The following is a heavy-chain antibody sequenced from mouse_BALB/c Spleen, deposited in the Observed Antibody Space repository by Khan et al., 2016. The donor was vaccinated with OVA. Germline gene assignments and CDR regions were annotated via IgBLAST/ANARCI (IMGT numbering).Heavy chain of an antibody. CDR3: ASRAYDGYYDY. D-gene: IGHD2-3*01. CDR2: ISTYSGNT. J-gene: IGHJ2*01. V-gene: IGHV1S137*01. CDR1: GYTFTDYA. Sequence: VQLQESGSELVRPGVSVKISCKGSGYTFTDYAMYWVKQSHAKSLEWIGLISTYSGNTNYNQKFKGKATMTVDKSSSTAYMELARLTSEDSAIYYCASRAYDGYYDYWGQGTTLTVSS.